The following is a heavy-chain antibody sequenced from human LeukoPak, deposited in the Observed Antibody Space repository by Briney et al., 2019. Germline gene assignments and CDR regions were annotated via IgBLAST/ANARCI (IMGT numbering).Heavy chain of an antibody. CDR1: GYTFTSYY. CDR2: INPSGGST. D-gene: IGHD3-10*01. J-gene: IGHJ4*02. CDR3: ARDIYTSGSLGY. Sequence: ASVKVSCKASGYTFTSYYMHWLRQAPGQGLEWMGIINPSGGSTSYAPKFQGRVTMTRDTSTSTVYMELSSLRSEDTAVYYCARDIYTSGSLGYWGQGTLVTVSS. V-gene: IGHV1-46*01.